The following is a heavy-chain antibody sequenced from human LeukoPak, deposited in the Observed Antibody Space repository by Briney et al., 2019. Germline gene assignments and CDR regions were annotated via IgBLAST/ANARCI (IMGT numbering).Heavy chain of an antibody. CDR2: IYPGDSDT. V-gene: IGHV5-51*01. Sequence: GESLKISYKGSGYSFTSYWIGWGRRMPGKGVGWMGIIYPGDSDTRYSPSFQGQVTISADKSISTAYLQWSSLKASDTAMYYCATAGGDSSGLDAFDIWGQGTMVTVSS. CDR1: GYSFTSYW. D-gene: IGHD3-22*01. CDR3: ATAGGDSSGLDAFDI. J-gene: IGHJ3*02.